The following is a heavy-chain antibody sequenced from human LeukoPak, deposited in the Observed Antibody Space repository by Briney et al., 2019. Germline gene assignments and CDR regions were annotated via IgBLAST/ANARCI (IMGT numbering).Heavy chain of an antibody. CDR3: ARVTGWFGELLYRYYFDY. V-gene: IGHV4-30-4*01. CDR2: IYYSRST. J-gene: IGHJ4*02. D-gene: IGHD3-10*01. Sequence: SETLSLTCTVSGGSISSGDYYWSWIRQPPGKGLEWIGYIYYSRSTYYNPSLKSRVTISVDTSKNQFSLKLSSVTAADTAVYYCARVTGWFGELLYRYYFDYWGQGTLVTVSS. CDR1: GGSISSGDYY.